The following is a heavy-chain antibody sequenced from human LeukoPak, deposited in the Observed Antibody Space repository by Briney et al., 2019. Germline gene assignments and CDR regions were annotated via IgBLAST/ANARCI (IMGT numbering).Heavy chain of an antibody. V-gene: IGHV3-66*01. CDR2: IYSGGSA. CDR3: ARELGIAASYFDY. CDR1: GFTVSSNY. Sequence: GGSLRLSCTVSGFTVSSNYMSWVRQVPGKGLEWVSIIYSGGSAYYAESVKGRFTISRDSSKNTLYLHMNNLRAEDTAVYFCARELGIAASYFDYWGQGTLVTVSS. J-gene: IGHJ4*02. D-gene: IGHD6-13*01.